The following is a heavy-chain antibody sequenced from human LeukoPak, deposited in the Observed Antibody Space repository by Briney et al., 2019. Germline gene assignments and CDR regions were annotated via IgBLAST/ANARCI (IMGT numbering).Heavy chain of an antibody. CDR3: ALDYYGSGSHRGFDY. J-gene: IGHJ4*02. D-gene: IGHD3-10*01. Sequence: SSETLSLTCTVSGGSISSYYWSWIRQPPGKGLEWIGYIYYSGSTNYNPSLKSRVTISVDTSKNQFSLKLSSVTAADTAVYYCALDYYGSGSHRGFDYWGQGTLVTVSS. V-gene: IGHV4-59*01. CDR2: IYYSGST. CDR1: GGSISSYY.